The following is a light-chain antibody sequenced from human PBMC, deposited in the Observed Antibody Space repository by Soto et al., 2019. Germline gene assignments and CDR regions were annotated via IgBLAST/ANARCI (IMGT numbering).Light chain of an antibody. CDR2: HTS. J-gene: IGKJ1*01. V-gene: IGKV3-11*01. CDR1: QTVNSR. Sequence: EIVLTQSPATLSSSPGERASHSCRARQTVNSRLAWYHHKPGQAPRLLIYHTSNRATGIPARFSGSGSGTDFTLTISSLGPEDFAVYYCHQRQSWPRTFGQRTKVDI. CDR3: HQRQSWPRT.